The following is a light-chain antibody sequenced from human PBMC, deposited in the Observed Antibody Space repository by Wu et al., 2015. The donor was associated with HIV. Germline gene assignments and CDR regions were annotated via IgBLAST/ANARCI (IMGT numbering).Light chain of an antibody. CDR1: HSVYSSY. V-gene: IGKV3-20*01. Sequence: DIVLTQSPGTLSLSPGERATLSCRASHSVYSSYLAWYQLKPGQAPRLLIYGASNRATGIPDRFSGSGSGTDFTLTINRLEPEDFAVYYCQQYGSSLPFSFGRRGPKLEIK. CDR2: GAS. J-gene: IGKJ2*03. CDR3: QQYGSSLPFS.